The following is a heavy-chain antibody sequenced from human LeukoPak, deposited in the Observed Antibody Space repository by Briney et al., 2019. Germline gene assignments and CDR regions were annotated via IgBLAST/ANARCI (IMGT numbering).Heavy chain of an antibody. CDR1: GFTFSSYA. V-gene: IGHV3-23*01. J-gene: IGHJ4*02. D-gene: IGHD6-6*01. CDR2: ISISGENT. CDR3: ARLISTSSSRFSDY. Sequence: PGGSLRLSCAASGFTFSSYAMSWVRQAPGKGLEWVSAISISGENTYYADSVKGRFTISRDTSRNTLYLQMHSLRAEDTAVYYCARLISTSSSRFSDYWGQGTLVTASS.